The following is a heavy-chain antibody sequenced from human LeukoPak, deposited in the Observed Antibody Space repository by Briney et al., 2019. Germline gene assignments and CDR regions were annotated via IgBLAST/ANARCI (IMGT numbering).Heavy chain of an antibody. J-gene: IGHJ4*02. V-gene: IGHV1-18*01. CDR2: ISAYNGNT. CDR1: GYTFTSYG. Sequence: GASVKVSCKASGYTFTSYGISWVRQAPGQGLEWMGWISAYNGNTNYAQKLQGRVTMTTDTSTSTAYMELSRLRSDDTAVYYCARDLSMVVPAAPTFDYWGQGTLVTVSS. CDR3: ARDLSMVVPAAPTFDY. D-gene: IGHD2-2*01.